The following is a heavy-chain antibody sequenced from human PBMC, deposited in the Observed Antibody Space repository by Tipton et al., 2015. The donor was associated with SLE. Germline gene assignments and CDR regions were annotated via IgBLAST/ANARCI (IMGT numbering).Heavy chain of an antibody. J-gene: IGHJ3*01. CDR1: GGSINGYH. CDR2: IDKSGNS. Sequence: TLSLTCTVSGGSINGYHWTWIRQAPGKGLEWVGYIDKSGNSNYNPSLQSRVSMLVGTSKNQFSLRLTSVTAADTAVYFCARDRGDGYRDAFDVWGQGTVVTVSS. V-gene: IGHV4-4*09. D-gene: IGHD5-24*01. CDR3: ARDRGDGYRDAFDV.